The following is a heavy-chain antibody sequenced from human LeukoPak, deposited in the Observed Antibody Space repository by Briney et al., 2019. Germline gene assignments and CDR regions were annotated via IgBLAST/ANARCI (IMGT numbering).Heavy chain of an antibody. J-gene: IGHJ4*02. CDR1: GFTFDDYA. CDR3: ARSIYGSESYYPFDY. Sequence: SLRLSCAASGFTFDDYAMHWVRQAPGKGLEWVSGISWNSGSIGYADSVKGRFTISRDNAKNSLYLQMNSLRAEDTAVYYCARSIYGSESYYPFDYWGQGTLVAVSS. D-gene: IGHD3-10*01. CDR2: ISWNSGSI. V-gene: IGHV3-9*01.